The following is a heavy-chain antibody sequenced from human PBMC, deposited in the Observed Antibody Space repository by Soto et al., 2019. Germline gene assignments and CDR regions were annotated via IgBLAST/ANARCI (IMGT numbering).Heavy chain of an antibody. CDR1: GYTFSSNY. J-gene: IGHJ6*02. CDR3: ATSSYYDNRGLLWPLDV. V-gene: IGHV1-46*03. D-gene: IGHD3-22*01. CDR2: VNPSGDNT. Sequence: QLQLVQSGAEVKKPGASVKVSCKASGYTFSSNYMHWVRQAPGQGLEWMGIVNPSGDNTTYTQKFKGRVTMTRDTSTRTVYMELTSLRSEDTAVYYCATSSYYDNRGLLWPLDVWGQGSTVTVSS.